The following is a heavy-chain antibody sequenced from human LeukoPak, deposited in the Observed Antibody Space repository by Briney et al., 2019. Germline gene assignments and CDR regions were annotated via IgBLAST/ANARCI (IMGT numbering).Heavy chain of an antibody. Sequence: GGSLRLSCAASGFTVSGSYMSWVRQAPGKGLEWVSVIYSGGSTYYADSVKGRFTISRDNSKNTLYLQMNSLRAEDTAVYYCARDYYDSSGYTYYFYGMDVWGQGTTVTVSS. CDR1: GFTVSGSY. V-gene: IGHV3-53*01. D-gene: IGHD3-22*01. CDR3: ARDYYDSSGYTYYFYGMDV. CDR2: IYSGGST. J-gene: IGHJ6*02.